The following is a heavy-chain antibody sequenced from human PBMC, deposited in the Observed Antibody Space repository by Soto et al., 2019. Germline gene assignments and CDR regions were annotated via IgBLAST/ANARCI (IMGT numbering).Heavy chain of an antibody. D-gene: IGHD3-22*01. J-gene: IGHJ4*02. Sequence: LSLTCTVSGGSISSYYWSWIRQFPEKGLEWIGYIYYSGSSNYNPSLKSRVSISVDTSKNQFSLKLRSVTAADTAVYYCARATYYSDTGGSPPLDYWGQGTLVTVSS. CDR2: IYYSGSS. V-gene: IGHV4-30-4*01. CDR1: GGSISSYY. CDR3: ARATYYSDTGGSPPLDY.